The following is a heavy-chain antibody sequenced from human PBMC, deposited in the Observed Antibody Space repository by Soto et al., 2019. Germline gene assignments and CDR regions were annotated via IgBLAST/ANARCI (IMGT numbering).Heavy chain of an antibody. CDR2: IYYSGST. CDR3: ARGFGYYDTSAPTRGAFDI. Sequence: SETLSLTCTVSGGSISSGGYYWSWIRQHPGKGLEWIGYIYYSGSTYYNPSLKSRVTISVDTSKNQFSLKLSSVTAADTAVYYCARGFGYYDTSAPTRGAFDIWGQGTMVTVSS. D-gene: IGHD3-22*01. V-gene: IGHV4-31*03. J-gene: IGHJ3*02. CDR1: GGSISSGGYY.